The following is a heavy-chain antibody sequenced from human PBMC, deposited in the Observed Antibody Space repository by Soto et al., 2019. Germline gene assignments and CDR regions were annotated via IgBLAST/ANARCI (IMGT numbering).Heavy chain of an antibody. CDR2: INNGGSS. CDR3: ARESIAAAGKGAYYYYYYGMDV. D-gene: IGHD6-13*01. CDR1: GGSFSGYY. V-gene: IGHV4-34*01. J-gene: IGHJ6*02. Sequence: SETLSLTCAVYGGSFSGYYWSWIRQPPGKGLEWIGEINNGGSSNYNPSLKSRGSMSVGTSNNQFSLKLTSVTAADTAVYYCARESIAAAGKGAYYYYYYGMDVWGQGTTVTVSS.